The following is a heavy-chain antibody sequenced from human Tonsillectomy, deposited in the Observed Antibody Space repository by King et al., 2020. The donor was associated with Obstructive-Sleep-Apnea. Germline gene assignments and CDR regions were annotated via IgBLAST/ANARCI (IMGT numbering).Heavy chain of an antibody. CDR3: ARDQVATQDYPLDY. D-gene: IGHD5-12*01. V-gene: IGHV3-11*06. Sequence: VQLVESGGRLVKPGGSLRLSCAASGFTFSDYYMSWLRQAPGKGLEWVAYISSSSSYKNYADSVKGRFTISRDNAKNSLYLQMNSLRAEGTAVYYCARDQVATQDYPLDYWGQGTLVTVSS. J-gene: IGHJ4*02. CDR1: GFTFSDYY. CDR2: ISSSSSYK.